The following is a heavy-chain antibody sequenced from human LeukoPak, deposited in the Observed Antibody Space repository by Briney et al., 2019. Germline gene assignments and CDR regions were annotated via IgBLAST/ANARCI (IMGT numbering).Heavy chain of an antibody. Sequence: PGGSLRLSCAASGFTFSSYSMNWVRQAPGKGLEWVSSISSSSSYIYYADSVKGRFTISRDNAKNSLYLQMNSLRAEDTAVYYCARDGGHYDFWSGYYTPQYYFDYWGQGTLVTVSS. D-gene: IGHD3-3*01. CDR1: GFTFSSYS. J-gene: IGHJ4*02. CDR3: ARDGGHYDFWSGYYTPQYYFDY. CDR2: ISSSSSYI. V-gene: IGHV3-21*01.